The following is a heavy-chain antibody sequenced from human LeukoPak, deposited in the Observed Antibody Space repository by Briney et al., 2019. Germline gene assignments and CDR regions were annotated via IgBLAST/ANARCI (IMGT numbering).Heavy chain of an antibody. V-gene: IGHV1-18*01. CDR2: ISAYNGNT. Sequence: ASVKVSCKASGYTFTSYGISWVRQAPGQGLEWMGWISAYNGNTNYAQKLQGRVTMTTDTSTSTAYMELRSLRSDDTAVYYCARELPTQYYEFWSGYYKTLDYFDYWGQGTLVTVSS. J-gene: IGHJ4*02. D-gene: IGHD3-3*01. CDR3: ARELPTQYYEFWSGYYKTLDYFDY. CDR1: GYTFTSYG.